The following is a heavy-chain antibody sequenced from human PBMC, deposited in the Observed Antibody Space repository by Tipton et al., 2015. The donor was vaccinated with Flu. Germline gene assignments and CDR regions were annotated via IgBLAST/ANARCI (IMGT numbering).Heavy chain of an antibody. D-gene: IGHD3-10*02. J-gene: IGHJ4*02. Sequence: TLSLTCTVSGGSVSSGSYYWSWIRQPPGKGLEWIGYIYYSGSTNYNPSLKSRVTISVDTSKNQFSLKLSSVTAADTAVYYCARDYVGLFDYWGQGTLVTVSS. CDR2: IYYSGST. V-gene: IGHV4-61*01. CDR1: GGSVSSGSYY. CDR3: ARDYVGLFDY.